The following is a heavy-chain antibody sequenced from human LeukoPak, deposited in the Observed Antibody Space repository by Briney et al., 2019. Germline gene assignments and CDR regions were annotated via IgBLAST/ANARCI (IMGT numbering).Heavy chain of an antibody. J-gene: IGHJ4*02. CDR3: ARGVIAAGGNDFDY. CDR1: SASITSSPYF. D-gene: IGHD6-13*01. CDR2: IYHSGST. V-gene: IGHV4-39*07. Sequence: PSETLSLTCTVSSASITSSPYFWGWIRQSPGKGLEWVGSIYHSGSTYYNPSLKSRVTISVDTSKNQLSLKVISVTAADTAVYYCARGVIAAGGNDFDYWGQGTLVTVSS.